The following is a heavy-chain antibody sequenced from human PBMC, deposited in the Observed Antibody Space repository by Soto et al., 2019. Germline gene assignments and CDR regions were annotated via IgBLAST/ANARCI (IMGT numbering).Heavy chain of an antibody. D-gene: IGHD6-13*01. CDR2: IYYSGST. CDR3: ARSFGVAAAGPFDY. Sequence: QVQLQESGPGLVKPSQTLSLTCTVSGGSISSGGYYWSWIRKHPGKGLEWIGYIYYSGSTYYNPSLKSRVTISVDTSKNQFSLKLSSVTAADTAVYYWARSFGVAAAGPFDYWGQGTLVTVSS. CDR1: GGSISSGGYY. V-gene: IGHV4-31*03. J-gene: IGHJ4*02.